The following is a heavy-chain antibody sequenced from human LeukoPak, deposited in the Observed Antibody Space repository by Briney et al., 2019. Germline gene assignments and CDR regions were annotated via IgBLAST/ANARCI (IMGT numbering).Heavy chain of an antibody. D-gene: IGHD3-10*01. CDR3: ARGLRGSGSPYYYYYMDV. J-gene: IGHJ6*03. V-gene: IGHV3-30-3*01. Sequence: GGSLRLSCAASGFTFSSYAMHWVRQAPGKGLEWVAVISYDGSNKYYADSVKGRFTISRDNSKNTLYLQMNSLRAEDTAVYYCARGLRGSGSPYYYYYMDVWGKGTTVTVSS. CDR1: GFTFSSYA. CDR2: ISYDGSNK.